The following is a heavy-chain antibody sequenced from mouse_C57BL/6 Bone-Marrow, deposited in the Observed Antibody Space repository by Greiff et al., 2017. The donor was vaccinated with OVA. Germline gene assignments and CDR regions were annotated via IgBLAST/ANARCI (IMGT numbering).Heavy chain of an antibody. D-gene: IGHD1-1*01. V-gene: IGHV2-5*01. CDR2: IWRGGST. CDR1: GFSLTSYG. J-gene: IGHJ1*03. Sequence: VQGVESGPGLVQPSQSLSITCTVSGFSLTSYGVHWVRQSPGKGLEWLGVIWRGGSTDYNAAFMSRLSITKDNSKSQVFFKMNGLRADDTAIYYCATSYGSSYGYFDVWGTGTTVTVSS. CDR3: ATSYGSSYGYFDV.